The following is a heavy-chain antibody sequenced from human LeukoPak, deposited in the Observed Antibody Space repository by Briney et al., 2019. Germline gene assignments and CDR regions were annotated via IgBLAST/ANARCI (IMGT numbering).Heavy chain of an antibody. J-gene: IGHJ4*02. CDR1: GGSFSGYY. V-gene: IGHV4-34*01. CDR3: AKSAGVTVAGYYFDY. CDR2: INHSGST. Sequence: SETPSLTCAVYGGSFSGYYWSWIRQPPGKGLEWIGEINHSGSTNYNPSLKSRVTISVDTSKNQFSLKLSSVTAADTAVYYCAKSAGVTVAGYYFDYWGQGTLVTVSS. D-gene: IGHD6-19*01.